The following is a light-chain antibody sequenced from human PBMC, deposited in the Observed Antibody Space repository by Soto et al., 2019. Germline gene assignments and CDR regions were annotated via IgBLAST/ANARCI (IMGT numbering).Light chain of an antibody. CDR1: QSISTN. V-gene: IGKV1-17*01. Sequence: DIQMTQSPSSLSASVGDRVTITCRASQSISTNLNWYQQKQGKAPNLLSYAASTLQSGVPSTFSGSGSGTEFTLTISSLKPDDFETYYCQQYNSYSCTFGQGTKVDIK. J-gene: IGKJ2*02. CDR2: AAS. CDR3: QQYNSYSCT.